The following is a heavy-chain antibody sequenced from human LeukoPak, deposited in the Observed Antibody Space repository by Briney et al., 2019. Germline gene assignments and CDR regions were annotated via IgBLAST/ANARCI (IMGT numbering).Heavy chain of an antibody. V-gene: IGHV4-34*01. CDR3: ARRYCSGGSCYEVPYYFHY. D-gene: IGHD2-15*01. CDR2: INHSGST. J-gene: IGHJ4*02. Sequence: SETLSLTCAVYGGSFSGYYWSWIRQPPGKGLEWIGEINHSGSTNYNPSLKSRVTISVDTSKNQFSLKLSSVTAADTAVYCCARRYCSGGSCYEVPYYFHYWGQGTLVTVSS. CDR1: GGSFSGYY.